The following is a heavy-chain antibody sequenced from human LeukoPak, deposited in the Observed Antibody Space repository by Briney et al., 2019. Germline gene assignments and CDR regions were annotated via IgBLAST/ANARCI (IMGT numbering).Heavy chain of an antibody. D-gene: IGHD2-15*01. CDR1: GFTFSTYS. V-gene: IGHV3-21*01. CDR3: ARTGLPFYYFDY. CDR2: LSSISSYI. Sequence: GGSLRLSCAASGFTFSTYSMNWVRQAPGKGLEWVSSLSSISSYIYYADSVKGRFTISRDNAKNSLFLQMNSLRAEDTAVYYCARTGLPFYYFDYWGQGTLVTVSS. J-gene: IGHJ4*02.